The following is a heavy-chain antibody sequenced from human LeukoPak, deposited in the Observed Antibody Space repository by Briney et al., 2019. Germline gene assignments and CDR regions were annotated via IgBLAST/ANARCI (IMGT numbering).Heavy chain of an antibody. V-gene: IGHV4-59*01. J-gene: IGHJ4*02. CDR3: ARYILGYGGATGLDY. CDR1: GGSISSYY. D-gene: IGHD1-26*01. Sequence: SETLSLTCTVSGGSISSYYWSWIRQPPGKGLEWIGYIYNSGSTNYNPSLKSRVTISVDTSKNQFSLKLSSVTAADTAVYYCARYILGYGGATGLDYWGQGTLVTVSS. CDR2: IYNSGST.